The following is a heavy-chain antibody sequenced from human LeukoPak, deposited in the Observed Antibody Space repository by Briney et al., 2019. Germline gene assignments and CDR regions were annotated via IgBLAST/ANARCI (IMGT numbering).Heavy chain of an antibody. J-gene: IGHJ4*02. CDR1: GYTFTDYF. V-gene: IGHV1-46*01. CDR2: INPSDATT. D-gene: IGHD3-22*01. CDR3: ARAPANKYDSRLTEDY. Sequence: ASVKVSCKASGYTFTDYFMHWVRQAPGQGLEWMGIINPSDATTSYAQKFRGRVTLTRDTSTSTVYMELSSLRSEDTAVYYCARAPANKYDSRLTEDYWGQGTLVTLSS.